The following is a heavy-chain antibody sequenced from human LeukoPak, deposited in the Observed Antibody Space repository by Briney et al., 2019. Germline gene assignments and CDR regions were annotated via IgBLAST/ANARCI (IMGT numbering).Heavy chain of an antibody. D-gene: IGHD3-22*01. J-gene: IGHJ4*02. CDR1: GYTFXSYY. CDR3: ARASYDTSGYAPVDY. V-gene: IGHV1-46*01. Sequence: ASVTVSCKASGYTFXSYYMHWVRQAPGQGLAWMGVMNPSGGTTTYAQKFQGRVTMTRDTSTSTVYMELSSLRSEDTAVYYCARASYDTSGYAPVDYWGQGTLVTVSS. CDR2: MNPSGGTT.